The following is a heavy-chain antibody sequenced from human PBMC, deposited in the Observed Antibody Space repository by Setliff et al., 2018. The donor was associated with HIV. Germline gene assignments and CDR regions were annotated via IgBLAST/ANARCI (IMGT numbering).Heavy chain of an antibody. D-gene: IGHD3-22*01. V-gene: IGHV4-61*09. CDR3: ASRVYYYDSNNFLREEGFDP. CDR2: IYTSGST. Sequence: SETLSLTCTVSGGSIRSGSYYWTWIRQPAGKGLEWIGHIYTSGSTNYNTSLKRRVTISIDTSKNQFSLNLTSVTAADSAVYYCASRVYYYDSNNFLREEGFDPWGQGTLVTVSS. J-gene: IGHJ5*02. CDR1: GGSIRSGSYY.